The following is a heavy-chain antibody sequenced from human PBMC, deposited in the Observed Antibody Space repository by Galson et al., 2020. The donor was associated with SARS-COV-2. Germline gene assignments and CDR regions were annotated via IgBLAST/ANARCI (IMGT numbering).Heavy chain of an antibody. J-gene: IGHJ5*02. CDR1: GFTFSSYA. CDR3: ARDPDHIAAAGTGWFDP. V-gene: IGHV3-30*04. D-gene: IGHD6-13*01. CDR2: ISYDGSNK. Sequence: SLRLSCAASGFTFSSYAMHWVRQAPGKGLEWVAVISYDGSNKYYADSVKGRFTISRDNSKNTLYLQMNSLRAEDTAVYYCARDPDHIAAAGTGWFDPWGQGTLVTVSS.